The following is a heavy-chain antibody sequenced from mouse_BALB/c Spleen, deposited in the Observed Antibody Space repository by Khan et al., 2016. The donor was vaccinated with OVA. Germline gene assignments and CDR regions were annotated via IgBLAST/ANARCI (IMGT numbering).Heavy chain of an antibody. Sequence: VQLPSSGAELARPGASVKMSCKASGYTFTSYTIHWIKLRPGQGLEWIGYINPSNGYTNYNQKFKDKATLTADKSSTTAYMQLSSLTSDDSAVHNCVTHGAYYRNDGWFAYWGQGTLVTVSA. V-gene: IGHV1-4*01. D-gene: IGHD2-14*01. J-gene: IGHJ3*01. CDR3: VTHGAYYRNDGWFAY. CDR2: INPSNGYT. CDR1: GYTFTSYT.